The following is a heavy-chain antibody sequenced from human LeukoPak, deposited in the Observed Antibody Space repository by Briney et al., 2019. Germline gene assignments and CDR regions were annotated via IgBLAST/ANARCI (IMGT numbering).Heavy chain of an antibody. D-gene: IGHD2-21*02. CDR1: GFTFSNYG. Sequence: GGSLRLSCAASGFTFSNYGMHWVRQAPGKGLEWVSYISSSGSTIYYADSVKGRFTISRDNAKNSLYLQMNSLRAEDTAVYYCARPAYCGGNCYYFPDYWGQGTLVTVSS. J-gene: IGHJ4*02. CDR3: ARPAYCGGNCYYFPDY. CDR2: ISSSGSTI. V-gene: IGHV3-48*04.